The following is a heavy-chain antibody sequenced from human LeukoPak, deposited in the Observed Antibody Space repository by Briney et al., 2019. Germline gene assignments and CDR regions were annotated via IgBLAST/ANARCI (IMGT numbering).Heavy chain of an antibody. D-gene: IGHD3-10*01. CDR2: ISLSSSTI. Sequence: GGSLRLSCAACGFTISIYSMNWVRQAPGKGLEWVSYISLSSSTIYYADSVKGRFTISRDNAKNSLYLQMNSLRDEDTAVYYCARDRFTMVRVVIDFWGQGTLVTVSS. V-gene: IGHV3-48*02. CDR3: ARDRFTMVRVVIDF. J-gene: IGHJ4*02. CDR1: GFTISIYS.